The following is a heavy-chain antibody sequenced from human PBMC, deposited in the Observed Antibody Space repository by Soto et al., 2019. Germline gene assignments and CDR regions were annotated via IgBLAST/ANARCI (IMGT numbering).Heavy chain of an antibody. V-gene: IGHV3-33*01. CDR1: GFTFSSYV. CDR2: IWYDGSNK. CDR3: ATAPDYDILTGYPP. J-gene: IGHJ5*02. D-gene: IGHD3-9*01. Sequence: GGSLRLSCAASGFTFSSYVMHWVRQAPGKGLEWVAVIWYDGSNKYYADSVKGRFTISRDNSKNTLYLQMNSLRAEDTAVYYCATAPDYDILTGYPPWGQGTLVTVSS.